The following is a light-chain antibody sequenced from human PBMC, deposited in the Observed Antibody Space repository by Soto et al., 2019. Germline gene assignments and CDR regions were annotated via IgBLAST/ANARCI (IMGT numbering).Light chain of an antibody. Sequence: QSALTQPASVSGSPGQSITISCTGSNSDVGSSKYVSWYQQNPGKAPKLILYEVSDRPSGVSNRFSGSKSGNTASLTISGLQAEDEADYYCNSFTSINTWVFGGGTKLTVL. CDR1: NSDVGSSKY. J-gene: IGLJ3*02. CDR3: NSFTSINTWV. CDR2: EVS. V-gene: IGLV2-14*01.